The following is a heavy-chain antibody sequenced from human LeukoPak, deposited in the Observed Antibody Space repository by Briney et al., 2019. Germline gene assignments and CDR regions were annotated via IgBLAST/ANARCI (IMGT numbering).Heavy chain of an antibody. V-gene: IGHV3-7*04. CDR3: AGGGYDSSGYRDY. CDR2: IKQDGSEK. J-gene: IGHJ4*02. CDR1: GFTFSSYW. D-gene: IGHD3-22*01. Sequence: GGSLRLSCAACGFTFSSYWMSWVRQAPGKRLEWVANIKQDGSEKYYVDSVKGRFTISRDNAKNSLYLQMNSLIAEDTAVYYCAGGGYDSSGYRDYWGQGILVTVSS.